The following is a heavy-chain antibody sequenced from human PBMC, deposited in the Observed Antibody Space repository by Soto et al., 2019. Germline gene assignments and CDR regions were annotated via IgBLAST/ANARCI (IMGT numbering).Heavy chain of an antibody. V-gene: IGHV5-10-1*01. CDR2: INPTDSET. CDR3: ASPTMTSTSFYYAMDV. CDR1: GHRFTTYW. D-gene: IGHD4-17*01. J-gene: IGHJ6*02. Sequence: GESLKISCKTSGHRFTTYWISWVRQMPGKGLEYMGKINPTDSETNYSPSFEGHVTFSVDRSTSTAYVRWNSLKASDTAMYYCASPTMTSTSFYYAMDVWGQGTTVPVSS.